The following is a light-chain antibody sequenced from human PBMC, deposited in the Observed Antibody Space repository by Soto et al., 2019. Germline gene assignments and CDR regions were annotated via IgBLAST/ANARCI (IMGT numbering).Light chain of an antibody. CDR2: DAS. CDR1: QSVSSY. V-gene: IGKV3-11*01. Sequence: EMVCTQCPGTLSLSPGERATLSCRASQSVSSYLAWYQQKPGPAPRLLIYDASNRATGIPARFSGSGSGTDFTLTISSLEPEDFAVYYCQQRSNLLTFGGGTKVDIK. CDR3: QQRSNLLT. J-gene: IGKJ4*01.